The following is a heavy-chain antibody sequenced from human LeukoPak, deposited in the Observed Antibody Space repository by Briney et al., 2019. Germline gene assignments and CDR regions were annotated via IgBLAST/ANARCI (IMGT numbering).Heavy chain of an antibody. CDR1: GGSFSGYY. V-gene: IGHV4-34*01. CDR3: ARDCGGDCYSGGYYFDY. Sequence: PSETLSLTCAVYGGSFSGYYWSWIRQPPGKGLEWIGEINHSGSTNYNPSLKSRVTISVDTSKNQLSLELSSVTAADTAVYYCARDCGGDCYSGGYYFDYWGQGTLVTVSS. D-gene: IGHD2-21*02. CDR2: INHSGST. J-gene: IGHJ4*02.